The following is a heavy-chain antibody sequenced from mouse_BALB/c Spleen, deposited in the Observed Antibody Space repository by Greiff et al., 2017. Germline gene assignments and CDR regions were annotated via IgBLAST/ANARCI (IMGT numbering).Heavy chain of an antibody. CDR1: GYSITSDYA. Sequence: EVKLLESGPGLVKPSQSLSLTCTVTGYSITSDYAWNWIRQFPGNKLEWMGYISYSGSTSYNPSLKSRISITRDTSKNQFFLQLNSVTTEDTATYYCARGGNYYWYFDVWGAGTTVTVSS. V-gene: IGHV3-2*02. D-gene: IGHD1-3*01. CDR3: ARGGNYYWYFDV. J-gene: IGHJ1*01. CDR2: ISYSGST.